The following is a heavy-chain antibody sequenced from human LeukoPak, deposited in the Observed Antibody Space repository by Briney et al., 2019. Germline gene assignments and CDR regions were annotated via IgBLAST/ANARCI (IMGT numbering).Heavy chain of an antibody. CDR2: IRKKAYSCTT. D-gene: IGHD3-9*01. CDR3: TRVYEYYDLLAGYYMVDY. CDR1: GFTFSDHH. V-gene: IGHV3-72*01. Sequence: GGSLRLSCAASGFTFSDHHMDWVRQAPGRGLEWVGRIRKKAYSCTTEYAASVKGRFTISRDDSKNSLSLQMNNLKTEDTAVYYCTRVYEYYDLLAGYYMVDYWGQGTLVTVSS. J-gene: IGHJ4*02.